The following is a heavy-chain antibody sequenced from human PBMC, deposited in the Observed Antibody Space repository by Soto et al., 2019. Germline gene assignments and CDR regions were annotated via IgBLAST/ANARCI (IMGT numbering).Heavy chain of an antibody. CDR3: ARGNHYGSGHDY. CDR2: IIVGNGNT. D-gene: IGHD3-10*01. CDR1: GYTFTTYA. J-gene: IGHJ4*02. V-gene: IGHV1-3*01. Sequence: ASVKVSCKASGYTFTTYAIQWVRQAPGQRLEWMGWIIVGNGNTKYSEKFQGRLTITRDTSASTAYLEVSSLRSEDTAVYYCARGNHYGSGHDYWGQGTLVTVSS.